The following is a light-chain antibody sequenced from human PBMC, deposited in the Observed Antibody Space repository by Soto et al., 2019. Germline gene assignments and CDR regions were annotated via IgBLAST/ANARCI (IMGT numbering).Light chain of an antibody. J-gene: IGKJ4*01. CDR1: QSISSY. CDR3: QQSYSTQLT. CDR2: AAS. V-gene: IGKV1-39*01. Sequence: DIQMTQSPSYLSASLRDRVNITCRASQSISSYLNWYQQKPGKAPKXMIYAASSLQSGVPSRFSGSGSGTDFTLTISSLQPEDVATYYCQQSYSTQLTLGGGTKVDIK.